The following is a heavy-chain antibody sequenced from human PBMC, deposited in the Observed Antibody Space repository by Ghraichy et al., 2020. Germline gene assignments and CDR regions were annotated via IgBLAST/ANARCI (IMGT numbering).Heavy chain of an antibody. CDR1: GFAFSSDW. CDR2: IKQDGSEK. Sequence: GGSLRLSCGVSGFAFSSDWMNWVRQAPGKGLEWVASIKQDGSEKYYVDSVKGRFTISRDNAKNSLYLQMDSLRAEDTAVYYCARGGVNTVTLYYWGQGTLVTVSS. V-gene: IGHV3-7*01. D-gene: IGHD4-17*01. J-gene: IGHJ4*02. CDR3: ARGGVNTVTLYY.